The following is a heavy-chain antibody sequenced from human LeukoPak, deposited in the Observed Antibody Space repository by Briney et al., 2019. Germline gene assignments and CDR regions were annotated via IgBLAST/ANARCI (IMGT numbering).Heavy chain of an antibody. V-gene: IGHV4-59*01. CDR3: ARGVGAAPQ. Sequence: SETLSLTCTVSGGSISSDYRSWIRQPPGKGLEWIGYVYYSGSTNYNPSLKSRLTISVDTSKSQFSLNLRSVTAADTAVYYCARGVGAAPQWGQGTLVTVSS. CDR2: VYYSGST. J-gene: IGHJ4*02. CDR1: GGSISSDY. D-gene: IGHD1-26*01.